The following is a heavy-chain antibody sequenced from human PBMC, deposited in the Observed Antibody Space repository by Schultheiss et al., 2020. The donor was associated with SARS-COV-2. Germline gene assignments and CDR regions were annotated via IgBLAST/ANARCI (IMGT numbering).Heavy chain of an antibody. V-gene: IGHV3-7*01. Sequence: GGSLRLSCKASGFTFSGFWMTWFRQSPGKGLEWVAHIKQEGTVKYYVDSVKGRFTISRDNAKNSLFLQMDSLTAEDTAVYYCARGSGGGYEFDYWGQGTLVTVSS. CDR3: ARGSGGGYEFDY. J-gene: IGHJ4*02. CDR1: GFTFSGFW. D-gene: IGHD5-12*01. CDR2: IKQEGTVK.